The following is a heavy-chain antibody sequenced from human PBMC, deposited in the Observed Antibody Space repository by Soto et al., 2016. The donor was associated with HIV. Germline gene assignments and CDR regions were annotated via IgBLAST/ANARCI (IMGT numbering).Heavy chain of an antibody. CDR3: TKDLGNTIGQRGD. D-gene: IGHD1-1*01. Sequence: EVQLLESGGGLVQPGGSLRLSCTASGLIFNNYAMSWVRQAPGKGLEWVSSIHGSGDTAYYADSVKGRFIISRDNFKNTLFLQMNSLRVEDTATYYCTKDLGNTIGQRGDWGQGTLVIVSS. CDR2: IHGSGDTA. V-gene: IGHV3-23*01. J-gene: IGHJ4*02. CDR1: GLIFNNYA.